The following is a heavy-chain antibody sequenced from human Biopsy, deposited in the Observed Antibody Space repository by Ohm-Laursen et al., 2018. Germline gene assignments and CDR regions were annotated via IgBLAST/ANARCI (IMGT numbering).Heavy chain of an antibody. Sequence: SGTLSLTCTVSGESMGTYYWTWIRQPPGKGLEWIASIYYSGTTNKNPSLKSRVTISVDTSKRQFYLELSSVTAADTAIYYCARVRGGFLEWFDYWGQGTLITVSS. J-gene: IGHJ5*01. D-gene: IGHD3-3*01. CDR3: ARVRGGFLEWFDY. V-gene: IGHV4-59*01. CDR2: IYYSGTT. CDR1: GESMGTYY.